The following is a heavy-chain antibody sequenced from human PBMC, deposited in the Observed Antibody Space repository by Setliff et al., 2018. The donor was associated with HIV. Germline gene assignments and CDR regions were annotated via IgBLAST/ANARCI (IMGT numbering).Heavy chain of an antibody. Sequence: PSETLSLTCTVSGGSISSGSYYWSWIRQPAGKGLEWVGRIYTSGSTNYNPSLKSRVTISVDTSKNQFSLKLSSVTAADTAVYYCARRKDDSSGYYRPHGAFDIWGQGTMVTVSS. V-gene: IGHV4-61*02. D-gene: IGHD3-22*01. J-gene: IGHJ3*02. CDR2: IYTSGST. CDR1: GGSISSGSYY. CDR3: ARRKDDSSGYYRPHGAFDI.